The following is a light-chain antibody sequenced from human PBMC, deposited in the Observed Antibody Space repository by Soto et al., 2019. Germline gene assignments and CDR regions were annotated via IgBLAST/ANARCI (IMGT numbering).Light chain of an antibody. V-gene: IGLV2-23*03. CDR1: SGDVVSYNL. CDR3: CSYAGSSTFAV. CDR2: EGS. Sequence: QSVLPQPASVSGSPGQSITISCTGTSGDVVSYNLVTWYQQHTGKAPKLMIYEGSKRPSGISNRFSGSKSGNTAALTISGLQAEDEANYYCCSYAGSSTFAVFGTGTKVTVL. J-gene: IGLJ1*01.